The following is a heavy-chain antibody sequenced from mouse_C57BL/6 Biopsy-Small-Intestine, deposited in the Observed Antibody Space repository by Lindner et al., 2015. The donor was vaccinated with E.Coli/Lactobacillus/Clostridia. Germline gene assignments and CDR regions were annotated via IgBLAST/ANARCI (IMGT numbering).Heavy chain of an antibody. CDR2: INTGNGVT. CDR3: TKGPYSGFPPFDY. CDR1: GYTFTDFA. V-gene: IGHV1-84*02. J-gene: IGHJ4*01. D-gene: IGHD2-12*01. Sequence: SVKVSCKAFGYTFTDFAIHWVRQAPGQRLEWVGWINTGNGVTKYSQRLQGRITITRDTSATTAHMELSSLTSEDTAMYYCTKGPYSGFPPFDYWGQGTLVTVSS.